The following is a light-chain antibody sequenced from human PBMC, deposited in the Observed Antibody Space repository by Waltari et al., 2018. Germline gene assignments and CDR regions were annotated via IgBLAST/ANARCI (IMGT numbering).Light chain of an antibody. CDR3: SSQSSNNVVL. CDR2: DVS. CDR1: SSDGGSYNS. J-gene: IGLJ3*02. V-gene: IGLV2-14*03. Sequence: QSALTQPASVSGSPGQSTTITCTGTSSDGGSYNSVSWYQEHPGQGPKVIIYDVSDRPSGVSARFSGSKSGNTASLTISGLQAEDEADYYCSSQSSNNVVLFGGGTKVTVL.